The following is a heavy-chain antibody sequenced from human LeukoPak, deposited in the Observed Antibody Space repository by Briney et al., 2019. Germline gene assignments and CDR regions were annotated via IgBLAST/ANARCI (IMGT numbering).Heavy chain of an antibody. V-gene: IGHV3-20*04. CDR1: GFAFDEYG. CDR3: ARHNRGEQLAHCYYMDV. J-gene: IGHJ6*03. D-gene: IGHD6-6*01. CDR2: INYFGGST. Sequence: GGSLRLSCAGSGFAFDEYGMSWVRQAPGKGLEWVSGINYFGGSTGYADSVRGRFTISRDNAKNSLFLQMDSLRDDDTALYFCARHNRGEQLAHCYYMDVWGEGTTVIVSS.